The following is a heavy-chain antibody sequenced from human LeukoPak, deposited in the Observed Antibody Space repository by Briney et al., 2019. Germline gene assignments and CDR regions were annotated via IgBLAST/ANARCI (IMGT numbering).Heavy chain of an antibody. CDR2: IIRDGSHT. CDR3: VRDGDAYNFDY. CDR1: GFTFTTYW. Sequence: GGSLRLSCAASGFTFTTYWMHWVRQAPGKGLVWVSRIIRDGSHTDYAGSVEGRFTISRDNARNTLYLQVNSLRAEDTAIYYCVRDGDAYNFDYWGQGTLVTVSS. D-gene: IGHD5-24*01. V-gene: IGHV3-74*01. J-gene: IGHJ4*02.